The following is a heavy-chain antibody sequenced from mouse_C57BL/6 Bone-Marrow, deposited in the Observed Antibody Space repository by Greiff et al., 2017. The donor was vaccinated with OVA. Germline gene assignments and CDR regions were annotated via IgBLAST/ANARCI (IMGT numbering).Heavy chain of an antibody. CDR1: GFSLTSYC. CDR2: LCSGGST. V-gene: IGHV2-2*01. Sequence: QVQLQQSGPGLVQPSQCLSITCTVSGFSLTSYCVHWVRQSPGKGLEWLGVLCSGGSTDYNAAFISRLSIRQDNSKCQVFFKMNSLQADDEDTYYCARGGITSVVDYWGQGTTLTVSS. J-gene: IGHJ2*01. D-gene: IGHD1-1*01. CDR3: ARGGITSVVDY.